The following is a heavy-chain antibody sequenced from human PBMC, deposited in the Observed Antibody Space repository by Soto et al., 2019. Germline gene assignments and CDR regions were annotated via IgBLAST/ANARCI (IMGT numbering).Heavy chain of an antibody. CDR1: GVSISSHDW. J-gene: IGHJ4*02. CDR2: SHQSWNT. CDR3: ATRYTSRFY. V-gene: IGHV4-4*02. D-gene: IGHD6-13*01. Sequence: QVQLQESGPGLVKPSGTLSLTCAVSGVSISSHDWWTWVRQPPGKGLEWIGESHQSWNTNYNSSLDSRVTISADKSKNQFSLKLSSVTVADTAVYYCATRYTSRFYWGQGILVTVSS.